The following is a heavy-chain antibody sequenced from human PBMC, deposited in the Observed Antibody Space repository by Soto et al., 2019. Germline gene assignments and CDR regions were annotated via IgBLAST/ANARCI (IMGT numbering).Heavy chain of an antibody. CDR1: GFTLSSRW. D-gene: IGHD2-15*01. V-gene: IGHV3-74*01. CDR2: IKTDGTST. Sequence: EVQLVESGGGLVQPGGSLRLSCAASGFTLSSRWMHWVRQAPGKGLVWVSRIKTDGTSTSYADSVKGRFTISRDNAKNTYYLQRNSLRAEDTAMYDCARDQDTYGQAVFDSWGQGTLVTVSS. CDR3: ARDQDTYGQAVFDS. J-gene: IGHJ4*02.